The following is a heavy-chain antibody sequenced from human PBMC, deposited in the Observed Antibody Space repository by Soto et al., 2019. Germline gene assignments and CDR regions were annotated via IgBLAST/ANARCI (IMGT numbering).Heavy chain of an antibody. Sequence: ASVKVSCKASGYTFTSYYMHWVRQAPGQGLEWMGIINPSGGSTSYAQKFQGRVTMTRDTSTSTVYMELSSLRSEDTAVYYCAREQQWLGPVRRKFFDYWGQGTLVTVSS. D-gene: IGHD6-19*01. V-gene: IGHV1-46*01. CDR3: AREQQWLGPVRRKFFDY. CDR2: INPSGGST. CDR1: GYTFTSYY. J-gene: IGHJ4*02.